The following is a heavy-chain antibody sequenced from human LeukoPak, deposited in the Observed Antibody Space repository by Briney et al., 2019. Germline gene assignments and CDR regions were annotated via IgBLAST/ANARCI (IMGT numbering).Heavy chain of an antibody. CDR1: GGSISGYY. D-gene: IGHD3-10*01. J-gene: IGHJ5*02. V-gene: IGHV4-59*01. CDR2: IFYSGST. CDR3: ARAGNWFDP. Sequence: SETLSLTCTVSGGSISGYYWSWIRQPPGKGLEWIGYIFYSGSTNYNPSLKSRVTISVDTSKNQFSLKLSSVTAADTAVYYCARAGNWFDPRGQGTLVTVSS.